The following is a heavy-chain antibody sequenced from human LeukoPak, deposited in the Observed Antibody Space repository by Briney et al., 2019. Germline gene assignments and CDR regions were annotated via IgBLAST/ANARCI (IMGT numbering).Heavy chain of an antibody. D-gene: IGHD7-27*01. Sequence: GGSLRLSCAASGFTFSNYGIHWVRQAPGKGLEWVSSISSSSSYIYYADSVKGRFTVSRDNSKNTLYPQMNSLRAEDTAIYFCARDRAWGSYDCWGQGTLVIVSS. V-gene: IGHV3-21*04. CDR3: ARDRAWGSYDC. CDR2: ISSSSSYI. J-gene: IGHJ4*02. CDR1: GFTFSNYG.